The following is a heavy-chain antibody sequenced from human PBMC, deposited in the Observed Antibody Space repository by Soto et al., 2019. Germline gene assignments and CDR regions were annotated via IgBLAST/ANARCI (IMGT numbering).Heavy chain of an antibody. J-gene: IGHJ6*02. Sequence: GGSLRLSCAASGFTFSSYGMHWVRQAPGEGLEWVAVISYDGSNKYYADSVKGRFTISRDNSKNTLYLQMNSLRAEDTAVYYCAKVQLLTGYPRRSGVDGMDVWGQGTTVTVSS. V-gene: IGHV3-30*18. D-gene: IGHD3-9*01. CDR1: GFTFSSYG. CDR2: ISYDGSNK. CDR3: AKVQLLTGYPRRSGVDGMDV.